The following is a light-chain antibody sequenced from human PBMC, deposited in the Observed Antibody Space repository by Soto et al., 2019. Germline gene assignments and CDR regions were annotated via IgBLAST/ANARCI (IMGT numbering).Light chain of an antibody. CDR2: GVS. CDR3: GSYASGSSLVL. Sequence: QSALTQPASVSGTPGQSITISCTGTSSDVGGYNYVSWYQQYPGKAPKLMIYGVSNRPSGVSNRFSGSKSGNTASLTISWLQAEDEADYYCGSYASGSSLVLFGGGTKVTVL. V-gene: IGLV2-14*01. CDR1: SSDVGGYNY. J-gene: IGLJ2*01.